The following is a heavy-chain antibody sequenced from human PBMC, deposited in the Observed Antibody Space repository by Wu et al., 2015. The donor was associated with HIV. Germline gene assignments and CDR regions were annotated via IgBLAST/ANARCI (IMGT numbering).Heavy chain of an antibody. CDR1: GYNFRGYY. J-gene: IGHJ4*02. CDR2: INPNDGGT. CDR3: VSSAGTSYYFDY. Sequence: QVQLVQSGAEVKKPGASLKVSCKASGYNFRGYYIHWVRQAPGQGLEWMGRINPNDGGTHYAQKFQGRVTMTRDTSISTAYMELSRLRSADTAVYYCVSSAGTSYYFDYWGQGTLVTVSS. D-gene: IGHD2-2*01. V-gene: IGHV1-2*06.